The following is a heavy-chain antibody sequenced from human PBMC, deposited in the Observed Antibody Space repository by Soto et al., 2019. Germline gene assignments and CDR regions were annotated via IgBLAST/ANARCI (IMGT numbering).Heavy chain of an antibody. D-gene: IGHD2-2*01. J-gene: IGHJ6*03. V-gene: IGHV4-59*01. CDR1: GGSISSYY. Sequence: SETLSLTCTVSGGSISSYYWSWIRQPPGKGLEWIGYIYYSGSTNYNPSLKSRVTISVDTSKNQFSLKLSSVTAADTAVYYCARVGPIVPAASLRYYYMDVWGKGTTVTVSS. CDR3: ARVGPIVPAASLRYYYMDV. CDR2: IYYSGST.